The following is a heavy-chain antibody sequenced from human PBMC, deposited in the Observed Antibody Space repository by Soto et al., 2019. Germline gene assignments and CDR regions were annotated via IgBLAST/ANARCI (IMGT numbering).Heavy chain of an antibody. CDR3: ATCDGGPCYSIDY. CDR2: IYYSGST. D-gene: IGHD2-15*01. J-gene: IGHJ4*02. V-gene: IGHV4-59*01. CDR1: GGSISSYY. Sequence: PSETLSLTCTVSGGSISSYYWSWIRQPPGKGLEWIGYIYYSGSTNYNPSLKSRVTISVDTSENQVSLKLSSVTAADTAVYYCATCDGGPCYSIDYWGQGTRVTVSS.